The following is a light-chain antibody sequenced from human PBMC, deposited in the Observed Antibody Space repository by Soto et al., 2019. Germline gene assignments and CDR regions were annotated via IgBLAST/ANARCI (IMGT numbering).Light chain of an antibody. CDR3: QQCHRYLT. J-gene: IGKJ1*01. CDR1: QSISSW. Sequence: DIQMTQSPSTLSASVGDRVTITCRASQSISSWLAWYQQKPGKDPKLLIYDASSLQSGVPSRFSGSGSGTEFTLTISSLQPDDIATYYCQQCHRYLTFGQGTKVDI. CDR2: DAS. V-gene: IGKV1-5*01.